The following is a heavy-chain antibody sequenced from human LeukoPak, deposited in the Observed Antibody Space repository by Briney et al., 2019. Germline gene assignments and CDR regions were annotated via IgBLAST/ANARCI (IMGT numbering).Heavy chain of an antibody. V-gene: IGHV1-69*06. D-gene: IGHD3-10*01. J-gene: IGHJ3*02. CDR3: ARDRLQYYYGSGSYYNPGDAFDI. CDR2: IIPIFGTA. Sequence: ASVKVSCKASGGTFSSYAISWVRQAPGQGLEWMGGIIPIFGTANYAQKFQGRVTITADKSTSTVYMELSSLRSEDTAVYYCARDRLQYYYGSGSYYNPGDAFDIWGQGTMVTVSS. CDR1: GGTFSSYA.